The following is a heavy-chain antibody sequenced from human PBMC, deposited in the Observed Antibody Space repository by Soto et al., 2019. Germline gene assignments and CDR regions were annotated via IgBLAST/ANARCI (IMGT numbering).Heavy chain of an antibody. Sequence: SETLSLTCTVSPGSMNAHFWSWIRQSAGKRLEWIGHIYKSGTTTYNPSLKSRVTMSVGPPKNQLSLKLTSVTAADTAVYYCARINGGSPDYWGQGTLVTVSS. J-gene: IGHJ4*02. D-gene: IGHD2-15*01. V-gene: IGHV4-4*07. CDR3: ARINGGSPDY. CDR2: IYKSGTT. CDR1: PGSMNAHF.